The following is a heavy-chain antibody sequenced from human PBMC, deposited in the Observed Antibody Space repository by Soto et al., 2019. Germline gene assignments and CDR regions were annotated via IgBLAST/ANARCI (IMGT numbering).Heavy chain of an antibody. D-gene: IGHD2-15*01. J-gene: IGHJ1*01. Sequence: SVKVSCKASGGTFSSYAISWVRQAPGQGLEWMGGIIPIFGTANYAQKFQGRVTITADESTSTAYMELSSLRSEDTAVYYCARGVAGMATRPEYFPHWGQGTLVTVSS. CDR3: ARGVAGMATRPEYFPH. V-gene: IGHV1-69*13. CDR1: GGTFSSYA. CDR2: IIPIFGTA.